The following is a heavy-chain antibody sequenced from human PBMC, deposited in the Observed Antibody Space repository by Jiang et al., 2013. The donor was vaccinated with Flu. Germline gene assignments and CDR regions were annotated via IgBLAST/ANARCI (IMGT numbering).Heavy chain of an antibody. V-gene: IGHV4-39*01. CDR1: GGSISSSSYY. CDR3: ARLVRFLEWLFVTPPDV. D-gene: IGHD3-3*01. Sequence: PGLLKPSETLSLTCTVSGGSISSSSYYWGWIRQPPGKGLEWIGSIYYSGSTYYNPSLKSRVTISVDTSKNQFSLKLSSVTAADTAVYYCARLVRFLEWLFVTPPDVWGQGTTVTVSS. J-gene: IGHJ6*02. CDR2: IYYSGST.